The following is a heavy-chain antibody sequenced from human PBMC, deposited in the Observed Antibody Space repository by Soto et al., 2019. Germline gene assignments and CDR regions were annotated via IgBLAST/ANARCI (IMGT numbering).Heavy chain of an antibody. Sequence: ASVKVSCKASGYTFTSYAMHWVRQAPGQRLEWMGWINAGNGNTKYSQKFQGRVTITRDTSASTAYMELSSLRSEDTAVYYCARAEYCSSTSCYPLFDYWGQGTLVTVSS. CDR1: GYTFTSYA. V-gene: IGHV1-3*01. CDR3: ARAEYCSSTSCYPLFDY. D-gene: IGHD2-2*01. CDR2: INAGNGNT. J-gene: IGHJ4*02.